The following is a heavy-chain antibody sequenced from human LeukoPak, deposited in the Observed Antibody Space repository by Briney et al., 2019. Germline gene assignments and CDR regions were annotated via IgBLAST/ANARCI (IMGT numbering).Heavy chain of an antibody. CDR1: GFTFSSYA. CDR3: ARSYYYGSGSTDAFDI. V-gene: IGHV3-30*04. D-gene: IGHD3-10*01. CDR2: ISYDGSNK. Sequence: GGSLRLSCAASGFTFSSYAMHWVRQAPGKGLEWVAVISYDGSNKYYADSVKGRFTISRDNSKNTLYLQMNSLRAEDTAVYYCARSYYYGSGSTDAFDIWGQGTMVIVSS. J-gene: IGHJ3*02.